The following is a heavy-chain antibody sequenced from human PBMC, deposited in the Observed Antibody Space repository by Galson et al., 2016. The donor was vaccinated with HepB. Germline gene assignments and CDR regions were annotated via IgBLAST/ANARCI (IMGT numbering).Heavy chain of an antibody. D-gene: IGHD2-15*01. Sequence: TLSLTCTVSGASMDKGAHFWTWIRQLPAKGLEWIGYISHSGSTSYSPSLKSRVTMSLDASKNHFSLSLSSLTAADTAVYYCARASITFVAAYSPVLDSWGLGTLVTVSS. CDR3: ARASITFVAAYSPVLDS. J-gene: IGHJ4*02. V-gene: IGHV4-31*03. CDR2: ISHSGST. CDR1: GASMDKGAHF.